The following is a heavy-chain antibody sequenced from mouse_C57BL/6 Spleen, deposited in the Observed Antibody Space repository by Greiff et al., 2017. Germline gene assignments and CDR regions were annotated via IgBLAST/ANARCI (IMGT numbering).Heavy chain of an antibody. CDR1: GYTFTSYW. V-gene: IGHV1-61*01. J-gene: IGHJ2*01. Sequence: QVQLQQPGAELVRPGSSVKLSCKASGYTFTSYWMDWVKQRPGQGLEWIGNIYPSDSETHYNQKFKDKATLTVDKSSSTAYMQLSSLTSEDSAVYYCAREGGYDGGFDYWGQGTTLTVSS. CDR2: IYPSDSET. D-gene: IGHD2-2*01. CDR3: AREGGYDGGFDY.